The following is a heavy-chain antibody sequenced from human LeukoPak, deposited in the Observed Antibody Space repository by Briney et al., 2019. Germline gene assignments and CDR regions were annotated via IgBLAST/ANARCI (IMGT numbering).Heavy chain of an antibody. CDR3: ARDLQAGYDSSEVLRY. CDR1: GYTFTSYY. V-gene: IGHV1-46*01. CDR2: INPSGGST. J-gene: IGHJ4*02. D-gene: IGHD3-22*01. Sequence: ASVKVSCKASGYTFTSYYMHWVRQAPGQGLEWMGIINPSGGSTSYAQKFQGRVTMTRDTSTSTVYMEPSSLRSEDTAVYYCARDLQAGYDSSEVLRYWGQGTLVTVSS.